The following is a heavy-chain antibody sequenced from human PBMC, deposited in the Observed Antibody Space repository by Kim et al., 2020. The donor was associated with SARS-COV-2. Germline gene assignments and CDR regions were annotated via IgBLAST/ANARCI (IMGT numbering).Heavy chain of an antibody. D-gene: IGHD2-2*03. J-gene: IGHJ6*02. CDR1: GFTFSSYS. CDR3: ARGLGYCSSTSCYDTYGYYYYGMDV. V-gene: IGHV3-21*01. Sequence: GGSLRLSCAASGFTFSSYSMNWVRQAPGKGLEWVSSISSSSSYIYYADSVKGRFTISRDNAKNSLYLQMNSLRAEDTSVYYCARGLGYCSSTSCYDTYGYYYYGMDVWGQGTTVTVSS. CDR2: ISSSSSYI.